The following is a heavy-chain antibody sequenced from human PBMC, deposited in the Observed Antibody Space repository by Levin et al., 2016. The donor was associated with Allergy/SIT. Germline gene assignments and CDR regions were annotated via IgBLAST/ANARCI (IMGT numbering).Heavy chain of an antibody. CDR3: ARSPSGWSGTTGYFDL. D-gene: IGHD1-14*01. Sequence: SVKVSCKASGGTFSSYAISWVRQAPGQGLEWMGRIIPILGIANYAQKFQGRVTITADKSTSTAYMELSSLRSEDTAVYYCARSPSGWSGTTGYFDLWGRGTLVTVSS. J-gene: IGHJ2*01. CDR1: GGTFSSYA. V-gene: IGHV1-69*04. CDR2: IIPILGIA.